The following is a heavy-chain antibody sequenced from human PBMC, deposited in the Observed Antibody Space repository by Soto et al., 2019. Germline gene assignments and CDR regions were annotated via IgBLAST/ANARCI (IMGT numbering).Heavy chain of an antibody. D-gene: IGHD5-18*01. CDR2: ISSSGSTI. Sequence: ESGGDLVKPGGSLRLSCAASRFTFSDYYMSWIRQAPGKGLEWVSYISSSGSTIYYADSVKGRFTISRDNAKNSLYLQMNSLRAEDTAVYYCASRLRDSYGYLYWGQGTLVTVSS. CDR3: ASRLRDSYGYLY. V-gene: IGHV3-11*01. CDR1: RFTFSDYY. J-gene: IGHJ4*02.